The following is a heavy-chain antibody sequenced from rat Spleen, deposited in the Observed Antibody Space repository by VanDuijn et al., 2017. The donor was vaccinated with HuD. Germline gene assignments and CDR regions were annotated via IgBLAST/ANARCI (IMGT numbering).Heavy chain of an antibody. V-gene: IGHV5-7*01. CDR1: GFTFSDYN. D-gene: IGHD4-3*01. Sequence: EVQLVESGGGLVQPGRSLKLSCAASGFTFSDYNMAWVRQAPKKGLEWVATISYDGSSTYYRESVKGRFTISRDNAKSTLYLQMDSLRSEDTDIDYCARHNSGYGIFDYWGQGVMVTVSS. J-gene: IGHJ2*01. CDR2: ISYDGSST. CDR3: ARHNSGYGIFDY.